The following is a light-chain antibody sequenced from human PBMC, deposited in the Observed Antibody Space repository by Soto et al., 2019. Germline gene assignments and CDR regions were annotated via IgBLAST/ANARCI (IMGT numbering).Light chain of an antibody. Sequence: QSVLSQPASVSGSPGQSITLSCTGTSADVGGYNYVSWYQQRPGKAPQLIIYEVTIRPSGVSNRFSGSKSGNTASLTISGLQAEDEADYYCSSYTTSAPYVFGSGTKVTVL. CDR1: SADVGGYNY. CDR3: SSYTTSAPYV. CDR2: EVT. V-gene: IGLV2-14*01. J-gene: IGLJ1*01.